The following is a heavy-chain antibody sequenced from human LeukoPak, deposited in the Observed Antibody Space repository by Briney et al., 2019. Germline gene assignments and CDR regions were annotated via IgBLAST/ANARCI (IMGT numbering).Heavy chain of an antibody. V-gene: IGHV3-23*01. J-gene: IGHJ4*02. CDR2: ISGSGGST. D-gene: IGHD3-10*01. Sequence: PGGSLRLSCAASGFTFSIYAMSWVRQAPGKGLEWVSAISGSGGSTYYADSVKGRFTISRDNSKNTLYLQMNSLRAEDTAVYYCAKDSYYYGSGSPNYWGQGTLVTVSS. CDR1: GFTFSIYA. CDR3: AKDSYYYGSGSPNY.